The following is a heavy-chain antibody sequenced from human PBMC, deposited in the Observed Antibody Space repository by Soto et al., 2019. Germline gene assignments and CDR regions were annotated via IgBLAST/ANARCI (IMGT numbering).Heavy chain of an antibody. CDR3: AGLYHYDSSGYYDY. J-gene: IGHJ4*02. CDR2: INPSGGRT. D-gene: IGHD3-22*01. Sequence: GASVKVSCKASGATYSTSAISWVRQAPGQGLEWMGIINPSGGRTTYAQKFQGRVTMTRDTSTSTFHMELSSLTSEDTAVYYCAGLYHYDSSGYYDYWGQGTLVTVSS. CDR1: GATYSTSA. V-gene: IGHV1-46*01.